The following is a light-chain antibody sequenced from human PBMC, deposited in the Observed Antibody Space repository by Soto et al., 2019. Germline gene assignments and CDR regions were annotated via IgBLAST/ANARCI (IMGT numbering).Light chain of an antibody. V-gene: IGLV2-23*01. CDR2: EGS. J-gene: IGLJ2*01. Sequence: QSALTQPASVSGSPGQSIAISCTGTSSDVGSYNLVSWYQQHPGKAPKLIIYEGSKRPSGVSDRFSGSKSDNTASLTISGLQAGDEADYYCYSYAGGATFVFGGGTKLTVL. CDR3: YSYAGGATFV. CDR1: SSDVGSYNL.